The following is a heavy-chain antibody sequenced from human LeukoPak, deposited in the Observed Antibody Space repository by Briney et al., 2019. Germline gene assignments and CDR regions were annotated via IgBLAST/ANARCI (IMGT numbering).Heavy chain of an antibody. J-gene: IGHJ4*02. Sequence: GGSLRLSCAASGFTFSSYAMSWVRQAPGKGLEWISVMSGSGGNTNYADSVKSRFTISRDNSKNTLYLQMNSLRAEDTAVYYCAKERSASYYYDSSGYSNYNFDYWGQGTLVTISS. CDR1: GFTFSSYA. V-gene: IGHV3-23*01. CDR3: AKERSASYYYDSSGYSNYNFDY. D-gene: IGHD3-22*01. CDR2: MSGSGGNT.